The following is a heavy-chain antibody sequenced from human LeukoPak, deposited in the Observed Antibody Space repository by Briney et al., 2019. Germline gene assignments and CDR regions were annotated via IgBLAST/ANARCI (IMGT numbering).Heavy chain of an antibody. J-gene: IGHJ4*02. Sequence: SETLSLTCAVYGGSFSGYYWSWIRQPPGKGLEWIGEINHSGSTNYNPSLKSRVTLSVGTSKNQFSLRLSSVTAADTALYYCARAGGTTEDYWGQGTLVTVSS. D-gene: IGHD1-7*01. CDR3: ARAGGTTEDY. V-gene: IGHV4-34*01. CDR2: INHSGST. CDR1: GGSFSGYY.